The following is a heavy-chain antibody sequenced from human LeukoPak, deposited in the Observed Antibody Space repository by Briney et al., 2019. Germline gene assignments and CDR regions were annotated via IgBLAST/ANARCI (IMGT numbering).Heavy chain of an antibody. Sequence: PGGSLRLSCVDSGFTFSSYAMSWVRQAPGKGLEWVSGITGDGDSTYNADSVKGRFTISRDNSKNTLYLQMNSLRAEDTAVYYCAKDGVGGYAYGDYYYYYMDVWGKGTTVTVSS. J-gene: IGHJ6*03. CDR2: ITGDGDST. CDR3: AKDGVGGYAYGDYYYYYMDV. CDR1: GFTFSSYA. V-gene: IGHV3-23*01. D-gene: IGHD5-18*01.